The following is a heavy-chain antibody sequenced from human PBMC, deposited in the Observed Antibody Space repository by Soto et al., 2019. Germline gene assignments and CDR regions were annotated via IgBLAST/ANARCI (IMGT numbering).Heavy chain of an antibody. CDR2: ISSSSNYI. D-gene: IGHD5-18*01. CDR3: ARIGAVDTAMEYYYYGMDV. J-gene: IGHJ6*02. Sequence: PGGSLRLSCAASGFTFSSYTINWVRQAPGKGLEWVSSISSSSNYIYYADSVKGRFTISRDNAKNSVFLQMNSLRAEDTAVYYCARIGAVDTAMEYYYYGMDVWGQGTTVTVSS. V-gene: IGHV3-21*01. CDR1: GFTFSSYT.